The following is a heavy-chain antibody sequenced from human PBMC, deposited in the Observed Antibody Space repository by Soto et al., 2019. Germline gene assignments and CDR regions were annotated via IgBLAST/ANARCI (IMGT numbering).Heavy chain of an antibody. CDR1: GFTFSSYA. CDR3: APRAFFLSSSCREDYFAMDV. J-gene: IGHJ6*02. Sequence: GGSLRLSCAASGFTFSSYAMSWVRQAPGKGLEWVSAISGSGGSTYYADSVKGRFTISRDNSKDTLYLQVNSLRAEDTAVYYCAPRAFFLSSSCREDYFAMDVWGQGTTVTVSS. D-gene: IGHD2-2*01. CDR2: ISGSGGST. V-gene: IGHV3-23*01.